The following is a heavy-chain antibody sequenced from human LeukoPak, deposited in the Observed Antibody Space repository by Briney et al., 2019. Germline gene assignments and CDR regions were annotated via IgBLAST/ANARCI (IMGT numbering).Heavy chain of an antibody. CDR3: ARDSSGWSRDY. J-gene: IGHJ4*02. CDR1: GFTFSTHS. CDR2: ISSGGGL. V-gene: IGHV3-21*06. D-gene: IGHD6-19*01. Sequence: GGSLRLSCAASGFTFSTHSMSWVRQAPGKGLEWVSTISSGGGLYYADSVKGRLTISRDNAKNSLYLQMNSLRAEDTAVFYCARDSSGWSRDYWGQGTLVTVS.